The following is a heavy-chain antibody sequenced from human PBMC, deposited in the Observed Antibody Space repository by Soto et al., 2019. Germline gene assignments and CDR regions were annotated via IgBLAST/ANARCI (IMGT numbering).Heavy chain of an antibody. J-gene: IGHJ6*03. V-gene: IGHV3-48*01. CDR3: ARDNIVVVPAAPGSYYYYYYMDV. D-gene: IGHD2-2*01. CDR2: ISSSSTI. CDR1: GFTFSSYS. Sequence: GGSLRLSCAASGFTFSSYSMNWVRQAPGKGLEWVSYISSSSTIYYADSVKGRFTISRDNAKNSLYLQMNSLRAEDTAVYYCARDNIVVVPAAPGSYYYYYYMDVWGKGTTVTGLL.